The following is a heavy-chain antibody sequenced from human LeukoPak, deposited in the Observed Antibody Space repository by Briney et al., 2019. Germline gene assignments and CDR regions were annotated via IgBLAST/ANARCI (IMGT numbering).Heavy chain of an antibody. Sequence: SETLSLTCTVSGGSISSGSYYWSWIRQPAGKGLEWIGRIYTSGSTNYNPSLKSRVTISVDTSKNQFSLKLSSVTAADTAVYYCARGVKFGYDPLDYWGQGTLVTVSS. CDR3: ARGVKFGYDPLDY. CDR2: IYTSGST. J-gene: IGHJ4*02. V-gene: IGHV4-61*02. CDR1: GGSISSGSYY. D-gene: IGHD3-16*01.